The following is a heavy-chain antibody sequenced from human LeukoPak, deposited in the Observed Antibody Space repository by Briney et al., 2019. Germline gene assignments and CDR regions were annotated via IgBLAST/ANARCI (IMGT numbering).Heavy chain of an antibody. J-gene: IGHJ1*01. CDR1: GFTFTNYA. CDR2: ISGAGT. Sequence: GGSLRLSCAASGFTFTNYAMTWVRQAPGKGLEWVSSISGAGTYYADSVKGRFTISIDNYKNTLYLQMNSLRADDTAVYYCARDPNGNYVGAFDFQRWGQGTLVIVSS. D-gene: IGHD1-7*01. CDR3: ARDPNGNYVGAFDFQR. V-gene: IGHV3-23*01.